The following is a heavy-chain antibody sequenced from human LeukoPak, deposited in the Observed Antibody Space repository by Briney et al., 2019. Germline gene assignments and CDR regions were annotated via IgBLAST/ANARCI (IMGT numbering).Heavy chain of an antibody. CDR3: AGVGPDIVSETRRDYYFDY. Sequence: PSETLSLTCAVYGGSFSGYYWSWIRQPPGKGLEWIGEINHSGSTNYNPSLKSQVTISVDTSKNQFSLKLSSVTAADTAVYYCAGVGPDIVSETRRDYYFDYWGQGTLVTVSS. CDR2: INHSGST. V-gene: IGHV4-34*01. CDR1: GGSFSGYY. D-gene: IGHD5/OR15-5a*01. J-gene: IGHJ4*02.